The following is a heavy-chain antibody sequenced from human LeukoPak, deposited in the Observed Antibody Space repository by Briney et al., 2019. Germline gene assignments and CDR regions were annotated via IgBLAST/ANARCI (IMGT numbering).Heavy chain of an antibody. CDR3: ARDSWDGYNSDY. CDR1: GGTFSSYA. Sequence: GASVKVSCKASGGTFSSYAISWVRQAPGQGLEWMGRIIPILGIANYAQKFQGRVTITADNSTSTAYMELSSLRSEDTAVYYCARDSWDGYNSDYWGQGTLVTVSS. D-gene: IGHD5-24*01. CDR2: IIPILGIA. J-gene: IGHJ4*02. V-gene: IGHV1-69*04.